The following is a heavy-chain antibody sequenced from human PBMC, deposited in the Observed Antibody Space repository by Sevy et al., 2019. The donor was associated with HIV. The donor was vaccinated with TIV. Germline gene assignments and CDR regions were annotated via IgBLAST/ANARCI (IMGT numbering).Heavy chain of an antibody. V-gene: IGHV3-23*01. CDR3: AKDFSYGGNSWNFDF. J-gene: IGHJ4*02. CDR2: MSRGGDST. D-gene: IGHD1-1*01. CDR1: GFIFSKFA. Sequence: GGSLRLSCAASGFIFSKFALSWVRQAPGRGLEWVSAMSRGGDSTYYAGSVKGRFTISRDNSKNMMYLQMNNLRAEDTAVDYCAKDFSYGGNSWNFDFWGQGTLVTVSS.